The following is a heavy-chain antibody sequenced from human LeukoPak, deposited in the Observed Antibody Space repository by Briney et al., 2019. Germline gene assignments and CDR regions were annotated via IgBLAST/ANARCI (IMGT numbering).Heavy chain of an antibody. CDR3: AREGFCSSTSCYEDYYYMDV. Sequence: ASVKVSCKASGYTFTSYDINWVRQATGQGLEWMGWMNPNSGNTGYAQKFQGRVTMTRNTSISTAYMELSSLRSEDTAVYYCAREGFCSSTSCYEDYYYMDVWGKGTTVTISS. V-gene: IGHV1-8*02. J-gene: IGHJ6*03. D-gene: IGHD2-2*01. CDR1: GYTFTSYD. CDR2: MNPNSGNT.